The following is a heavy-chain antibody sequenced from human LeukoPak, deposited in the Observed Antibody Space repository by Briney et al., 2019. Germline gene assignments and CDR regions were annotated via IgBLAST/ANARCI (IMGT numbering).Heavy chain of an antibody. V-gene: IGHV3-48*01. CDR2: ISSSSSTI. J-gene: IGHJ4*02. CDR3: ARDQGYCSGGNCYSAFDY. D-gene: IGHD2-15*01. Sequence: GGPLRLSCAASGFTFSSYSMNWVRQAPGKGLEWVSYISSSSSTIYYADSVKGRFTISRDNAKNSLYLQVNSLRAEDTAVYYCARDQGYCSGGNCYSAFDYWGQGTLVTVSS. CDR1: GFTFSSYS.